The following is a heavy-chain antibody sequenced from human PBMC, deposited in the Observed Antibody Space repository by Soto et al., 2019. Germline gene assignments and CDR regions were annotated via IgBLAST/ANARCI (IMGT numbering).Heavy chain of an antibody. CDR3: AVSKQLWLRRFLDY. CDR1: GGSFSGYY. J-gene: IGHJ4*02. CDR2: INHSGST. Sequence: PSETLSLTCAVYGGSFSGYYWSWIRQPPGKGLEWIGEINHSGSTNYNPSLKSRVTISVDTSKNQFSLKLSSVTAADTAVYYCAVSKQLWLRRFLDYWGQGTPVTVSS. V-gene: IGHV4-34*01. D-gene: IGHD5-18*01.